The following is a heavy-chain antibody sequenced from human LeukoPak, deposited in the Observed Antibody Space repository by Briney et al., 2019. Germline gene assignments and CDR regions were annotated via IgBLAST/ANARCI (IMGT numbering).Heavy chain of an antibody. CDR2: ISGSGGST. Sequence: LSGGSLRLSCAASGFTFSSYAMSWVSQAPGKGLEWVSAISGSGGSTYYADSVKGRFTISRDNSKNTLYLQMNSLRAEDTAVYYCAKSAAAGNYYYYGMDVWGQGTTVTVSS. V-gene: IGHV3-23*01. J-gene: IGHJ6*02. CDR3: AKSAAAGNYYYYGMDV. CDR1: GFTFSSYA. D-gene: IGHD6-13*01.